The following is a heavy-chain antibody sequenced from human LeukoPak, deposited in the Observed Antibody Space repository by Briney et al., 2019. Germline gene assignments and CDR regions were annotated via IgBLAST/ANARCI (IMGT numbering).Heavy chain of an antibody. V-gene: IGHV3-48*02. Sequence: HPGGSLRLSCAASGFTFTIYGMNWLRQAPGKGLEWVSYLSGRSDSIYYAESVKGRFTISRDNARNSLYLQMNSLRDEDTAVYYCARDFRYRDSSGYYSFDYWGQGTLVTVSS. CDR1: GFTFTIYG. CDR2: LSGRSDSI. CDR3: ARDFRYRDSSGYYSFDY. D-gene: IGHD3-22*01. J-gene: IGHJ4*02.